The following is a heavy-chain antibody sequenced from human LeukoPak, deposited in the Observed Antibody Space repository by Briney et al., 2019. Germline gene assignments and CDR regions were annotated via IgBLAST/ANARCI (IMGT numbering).Heavy chain of an antibody. CDR1: GFTFSSYS. CDR2: ISSSSSYI. D-gene: IGHD6-19*01. J-gene: IGHJ4*02. Sequence: PGGPLRLSCAASGFTFSSYSMNWVRQAPGKGLEWVSSISSSSSYIYYADSVKGRFTISRDNAKNSLYLQMNSLRAEDTAVYYCARSHVSVAGVDYWGQGTLVTVSS. V-gene: IGHV3-21*01. CDR3: ARSHVSVAGVDY.